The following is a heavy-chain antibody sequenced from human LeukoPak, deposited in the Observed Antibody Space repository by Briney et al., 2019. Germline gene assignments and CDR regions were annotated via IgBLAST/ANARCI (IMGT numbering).Heavy chain of an antibody. CDR2: ISWNSGNI. J-gene: IGHJ4*02. Sequence: PGGSLRLSCAASGFTFDDYAMHWVRQAPGKGLEWVSGISWNSGNIDYADSVKGRFTISRDNAKNSLYLQMNSLRAEDTALYFCAKDRAPYTSSPGVADYWGQGTLVTVSS. D-gene: IGHD6-13*01. V-gene: IGHV3-9*01. CDR1: GFTFDDYA. CDR3: AKDRAPYTSSPGVADY.